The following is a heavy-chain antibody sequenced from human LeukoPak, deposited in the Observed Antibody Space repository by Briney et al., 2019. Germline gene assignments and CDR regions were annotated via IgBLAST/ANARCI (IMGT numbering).Heavy chain of an antibody. J-gene: IGHJ4*02. Sequence: GGSLRLSCAASGFTFGSYAMNWVRQAPGKGLEWVSSISSSSSYIYYADSVKGRFTISRDNAKNSLYLQMNSLRAEDTAVYYCARATASGSYYGGFDYWGQGTLVTVSS. CDR1: GFTFGSYA. V-gene: IGHV3-21*01. CDR3: ARATASGSYYGGFDY. CDR2: ISSSSSYI. D-gene: IGHD1-26*01.